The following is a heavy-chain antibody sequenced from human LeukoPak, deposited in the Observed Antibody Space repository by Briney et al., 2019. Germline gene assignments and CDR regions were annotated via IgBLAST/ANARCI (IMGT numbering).Heavy chain of an antibody. Sequence: PSETLSLTCAVYGGSFSGYYWSWIRQPPGKGPEWIGEINHSGSTNYNPSLKSRVTISVDTSKNQFSLKLSSVTAAGTAVYYCARGSNYYGSGSYYIGSYWGQGTLVTVSS. CDR2: INHSGST. V-gene: IGHV4-34*01. CDR1: GGSFSGYY. J-gene: IGHJ4*02. CDR3: ARGSNYYGSGSYYIGSY. D-gene: IGHD3-10*01.